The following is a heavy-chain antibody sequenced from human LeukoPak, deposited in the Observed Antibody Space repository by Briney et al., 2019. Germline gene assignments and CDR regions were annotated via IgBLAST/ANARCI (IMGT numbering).Heavy chain of an antibody. CDR2: ISTSSSYI. V-gene: IGHV3-21*01. CDR3: ARDFGGLGYFDY. D-gene: IGHD6-19*01. J-gene: IGHJ4*02. CDR1: GFTFSSYS. Sequence: GGSLRLSCAASGFTFSSYSMNWVRQAPGKGLEWVSSISTSSSYIYYADSVKGQFTISRDNAKNSLYLQMNSVRAEDTAVYYCARDFGGLGYFDYWGQGTLVTVSS.